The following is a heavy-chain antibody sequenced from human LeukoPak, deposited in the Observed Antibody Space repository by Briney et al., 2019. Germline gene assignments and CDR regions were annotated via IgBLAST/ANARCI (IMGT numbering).Heavy chain of an antibody. CDR3: ARGLTGSGAFDI. CDR2: IIPIFGTA. J-gene: IGHJ3*02. CDR1: GGTFSSYA. Sequence: ASVKVSCKASGGTFSSYAISWVRQAPGQGLEWMGGIIPIFGTANYAQKFQGRVTITADESTSTAYMELSSLRSEDTAVYYCARGLTGSGAFDIWGQGTMVTVSS. V-gene: IGHV1-69*13. D-gene: IGHD3-10*01.